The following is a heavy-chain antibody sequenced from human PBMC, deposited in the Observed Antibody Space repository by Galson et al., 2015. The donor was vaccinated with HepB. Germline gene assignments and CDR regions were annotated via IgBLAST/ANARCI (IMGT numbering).Heavy chain of an antibody. V-gene: IGHV3-11*01. CDR1: GLIFSDFY. Sequence: SLRLSCAASGLIFSDFYMSWIRQAPGKGLEWISYISNSGNTIYYADSVKGRFTISRDNARNSLYLQMNSLRADDTAVYYCAREGWLRAGYFDNWGQGTRVTVSS. D-gene: IGHD6-19*01. J-gene: IGHJ4*02. CDR3: AREGWLRAGYFDN. CDR2: ISNSGNTI.